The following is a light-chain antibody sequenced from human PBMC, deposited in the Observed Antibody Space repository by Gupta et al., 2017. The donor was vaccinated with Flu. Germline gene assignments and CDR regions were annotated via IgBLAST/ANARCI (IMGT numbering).Light chain of an antibody. Sequence: DIQMTQSPLSLSASVGDRVTITCRASQRIFTYLNWYQQKLGEPPKLLIHAAGTLQSGVPSRFSGSGSSSEFTLTISSLQHEDVATYYCQQSYSTPRTFGHGTRVDIK. V-gene: IGKV1-39*01. J-gene: IGKJ3*01. CDR2: AAG. CDR1: QRIFTY. CDR3: QQSYSTPRT.